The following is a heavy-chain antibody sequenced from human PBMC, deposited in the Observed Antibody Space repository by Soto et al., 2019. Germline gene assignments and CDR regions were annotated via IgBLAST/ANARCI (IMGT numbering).Heavy chain of an antibody. Sequence: QVQLQESGPGLVKPSETLSLTCTVSGGSISNYYWSWIRQPPGKGLEWIGYVYSGGGTNYNPSLKSRATSSEDTSTNQFSLKLSSVTAADTAVYYCARLGRYGDYGGVDSWGQGTLVTVSS. CDR3: ARLGRYGDYGGVDS. CDR2: VYSGGGT. J-gene: IGHJ4*02. D-gene: IGHD4-17*01. CDR1: GGSISNYY. V-gene: IGHV4-59*08.